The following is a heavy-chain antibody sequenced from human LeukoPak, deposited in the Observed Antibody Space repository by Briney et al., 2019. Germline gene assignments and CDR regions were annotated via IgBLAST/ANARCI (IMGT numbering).Heavy chain of an antibody. V-gene: IGHV1-18*01. D-gene: IGHD3-10*01. Sequence: ASVKVSCKASGYTSTSYGISWVRQAPGQGLEWMGWINPYNGNTNYAQKLQGRVTMTTDTSTSTAYMELRSLRSDDTAVYYCARDGDIGLSPGYWGQGTLVTVSS. CDR1: GYTSTSYG. CDR2: INPYNGNT. CDR3: ARDGDIGLSPGY. J-gene: IGHJ4*02.